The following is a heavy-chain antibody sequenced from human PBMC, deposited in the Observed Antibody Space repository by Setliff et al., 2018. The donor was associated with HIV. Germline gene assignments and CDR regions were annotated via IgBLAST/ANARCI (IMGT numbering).Heavy chain of an antibody. V-gene: IGHV1-2*02. CDR3: ARDLAYCSGGSCYRPFIYYFYYMDV. D-gene: IGHD2-15*01. J-gene: IGHJ6*03. CDR2: VIPNSGKT. CDR1: GFSFDDYY. Sequence: ASVKVSCKASGFSFDDYYVHWVRQAPGQGLEWMGCVIPNSGKTYYAQEFQGMVTMTSDTSINTAYMEVSWLTSDDTAICYCARDLAYCSGGSCYRPFIYYFYYMDVWGKGATVTVS.